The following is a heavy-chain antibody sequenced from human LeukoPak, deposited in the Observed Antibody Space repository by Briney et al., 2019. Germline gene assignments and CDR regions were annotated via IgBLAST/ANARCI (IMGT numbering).Heavy chain of an antibody. Sequence: PGGSLRLSCAASGFTFSDYYTNWIRQAPGMGLEWVAYLSSSGNTIYYADSVKGRFTISRDNAKKSVYLQMNSLRPEDTAVYYCARDLRGINWFDPWGQGTLVTVSS. V-gene: IGHV3-11*01. D-gene: IGHD5/OR15-5a*01. CDR2: LSSSGNTI. CDR1: GFTFSDYY. CDR3: ARDLRGINWFDP. J-gene: IGHJ5*02.